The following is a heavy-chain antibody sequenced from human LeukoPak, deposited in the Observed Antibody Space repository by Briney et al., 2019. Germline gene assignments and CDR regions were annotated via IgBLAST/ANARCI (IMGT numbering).Heavy chain of an antibody. Sequence: GGSLRLSCAASEFTFSNYAIHWVRQAPGKGLEWVAVIWFDGSNKFYADSVKGRFTISRDNSKNTLYLQMNSLRAEDTAVYYCASSAGALIDCWGQGTLVIVSS. V-gene: IGHV3-33*08. J-gene: IGHJ4*02. CDR2: IWFDGSNK. D-gene: IGHD6-19*01. CDR3: ASSAGALIDC. CDR1: EFTFSNYA.